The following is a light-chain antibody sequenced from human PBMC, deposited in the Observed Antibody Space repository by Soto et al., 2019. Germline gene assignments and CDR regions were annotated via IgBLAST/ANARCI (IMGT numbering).Light chain of an antibody. CDR3: QQYGSSPRT. CDR1: QSVTSTY. CDR2: GAS. V-gene: IGKV3-20*01. J-gene: IGKJ1*01. Sequence: EIVLTQSPGTLSLSPGERATLSCRASQSVTSTYLGWYQQKPGQAPSLLICGASNRATGIPDRFSGSGSGIDFTLTISRLEPEDLAVYYCQQYGSSPRTFGQGTKVDIK.